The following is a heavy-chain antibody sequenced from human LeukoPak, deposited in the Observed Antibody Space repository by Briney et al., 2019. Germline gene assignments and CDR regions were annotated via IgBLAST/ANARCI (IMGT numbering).Heavy chain of an antibody. CDR1: GFTFSSYG. V-gene: IGHV3-33*01. J-gene: IGHJ6*04. Sequence: GRSLRLSCAASGFTFSSYGMHWVRQAPGKGLEWVAVIWYDGSNKYYADSVKGRFTISRDNSKNTLYLQMNSLRAEDTAVYYCARVQLTGYYYYYGMDVWDKGTTVTVSS. CDR3: ARVQLTGYYYYYGMDV. D-gene: IGHD7-27*01. CDR2: IWYDGSNK.